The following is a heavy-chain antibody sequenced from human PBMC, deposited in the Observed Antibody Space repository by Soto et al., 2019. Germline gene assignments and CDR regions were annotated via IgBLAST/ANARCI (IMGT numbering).Heavy chain of an antibody. CDR1: GFTFSSYA. V-gene: IGHV3-23*01. J-gene: IGHJ5*02. CDR3: AKDHDYGDYSRWFDP. CDR2: ISGSGGST. Sequence: GGSLRLSCAASGFTFSSYAMSWVRQAPGKGLEWVSAISGSGGSTYYADSVKGRFTISRDNSKNTLYLQMNSLRAEDTAVYYCAKDHDYGDYSRWFDPWGQGTLVTVSS. D-gene: IGHD4-17*01.